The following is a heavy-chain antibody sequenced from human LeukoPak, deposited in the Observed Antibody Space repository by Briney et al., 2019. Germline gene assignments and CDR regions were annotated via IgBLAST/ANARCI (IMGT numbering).Heavy chain of an antibody. CDR2: IYHSGST. CDR3: AREEVPAANYYYYYMDV. V-gene: IGHV4-30-2*01. D-gene: IGHD2-2*01. Sequence: SETLSLTCAVSGGSVSGGSYYWSWIRQPPGKGLEWIGYIYHSGSTYYNPSLKSRVTISVDRSKNQFSLKLSSVTAADTAVYYCAREEVPAANYYYYYMDVWGKGTTVTVSS. CDR1: GGSVSGGSYY. J-gene: IGHJ6*03.